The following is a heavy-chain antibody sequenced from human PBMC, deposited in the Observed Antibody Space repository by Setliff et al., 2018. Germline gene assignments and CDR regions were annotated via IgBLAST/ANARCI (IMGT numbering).Heavy chain of an antibody. J-gene: IGHJ6*03. Sequence: SVKVSCKASGGTFSSYAISWVRQAPGQGLEWMGGIIPIFGTANYAQKFQGRVTITADESTSTAYMDLQMSSLRPEDTALYYCARSTETFSGEDFYFFYYMDVWGKGTTVTVSS. CDR3: ARSTETFSGEDFYFFYYMDV. D-gene: IGHD4-4*01. CDR2: IIPIFGTA. CDR1: GGTFSSYA. V-gene: IGHV1-69*13.